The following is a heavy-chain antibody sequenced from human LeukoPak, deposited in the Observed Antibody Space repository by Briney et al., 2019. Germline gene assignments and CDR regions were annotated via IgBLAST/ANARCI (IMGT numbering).Heavy chain of an antibody. D-gene: IGHD2-21*02. CDR1: GYTFTGYY. Sequence: ASVKVSCKASGYTFTGYYMHWVRQAPGQGLEWMGWINPNSGGTNYAQKFQGWVTMTRDTSISTAYMELSRLRSDDTAVYYCARDSLVTYCGGDCNEGGWFGPWGQGTLVTVSS. J-gene: IGHJ5*02. CDR2: INPNSGGT. V-gene: IGHV1-2*04. CDR3: ARDSLVTYCGGDCNEGGWFGP.